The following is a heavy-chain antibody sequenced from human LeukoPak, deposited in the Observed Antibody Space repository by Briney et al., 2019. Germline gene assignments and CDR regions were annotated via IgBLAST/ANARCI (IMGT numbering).Heavy chain of an antibody. CDR2: IYNSGST. V-gene: IGHV4-59*01. CDR1: GGSISSYY. J-gene: IGHJ4*02. D-gene: IGHD4-17*01. Sequence: SETLSLTCTVSGGSISSYYWSWIRQPPGKGLEWIAYIYNSGSTSFNPSLKSRVTISGDTSKNQFSLRLSPVTAADTAVYYCARTWSTVTRIDYWGQGTLVTVSS. CDR3: ARTWSTVTRIDY.